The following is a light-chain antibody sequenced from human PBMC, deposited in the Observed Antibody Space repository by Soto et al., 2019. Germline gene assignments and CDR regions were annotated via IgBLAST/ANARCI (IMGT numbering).Light chain of an antibody. Sequence: EIQITQSPSTLSASVGDRVTITCRASQSISSWLAWYQQKPGKAPKLLIYKASTLESGVPSRFSGSGSGTEFTLTISSLQPEDFATYYCQQSYSTPSITFGQGTRLEI. CDR1: QSISSW. J-gene: IGKJ5*01. CDR3: QQSYSTPSIT. V-gene: IGKV1-5*03. CDR2: KAS.